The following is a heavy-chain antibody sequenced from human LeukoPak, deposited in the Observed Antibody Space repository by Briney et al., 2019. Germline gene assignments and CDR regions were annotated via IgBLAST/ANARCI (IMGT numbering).Heavy chain of an antibody. CDR1: GGSISSSSYY. V-gene: IGHV4-39*01. CDR2: IYYSGST. Sequence: SETLSLTCTVSGGSISSSSYYWGWIRQPPGRGLEWIGSIYYSGSTYYNPSLKSRVTISVDTSKNQFSLKLSSVTAADTAVYYCARISYYYYYMDVWGEGTTVTVSS. CDR3: ARISYYYYYMDV. J-gene: IGHJ6*03.